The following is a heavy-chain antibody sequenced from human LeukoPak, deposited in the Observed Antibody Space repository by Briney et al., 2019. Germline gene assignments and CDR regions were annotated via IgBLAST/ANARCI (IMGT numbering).Heavy chain of an antibody. J-gene: IGHJ4*02. Sequence: PEASVKVSCKASGYTLTGYYMHGVRQAPGQGLEWMGWINPNSGGTNYAQKLQGRVTMTRDTSISTAYMELSRLRSDDTAVYYCARDTDCTNGVCYTGIFDYWGQGTLVTVSS. CDR2: INPNSGGT. D-gene: IGHD2-8*01. CDR3: ARDTDCTNGVCYTGIFDY. CDR1: GYTLTGYY. V-gene: IGHV1-2*02.